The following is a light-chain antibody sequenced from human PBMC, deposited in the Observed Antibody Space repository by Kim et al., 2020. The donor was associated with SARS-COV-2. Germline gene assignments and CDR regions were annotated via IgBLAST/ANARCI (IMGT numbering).Light chain of an antibody. J-gene: IGKJ1*01. CDR3: VQALQTPRT. V-gene: IGKV2-28*01. Sequence: RASISCSASHSLLHSDVANYLDWDLRKTGQSPQLLFYLCSNRASGVPDRFSGSGSVTDFTLKISRVEAEDVGIYFCVQALQTPRTFGQGTKVDIK. CDR2: LCS. CDR1: HSLLHSDVANY.